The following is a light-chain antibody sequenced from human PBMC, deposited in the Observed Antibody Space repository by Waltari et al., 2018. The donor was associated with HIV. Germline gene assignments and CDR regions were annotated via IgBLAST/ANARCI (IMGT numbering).Light chain of an antibody. CDR1: SLPKQF. CDR2: NDD. V-gene: IGLV3-25*03. J-gene: IGLJ2*01. CDR3: ESADDSGDHWG. Sequence: SYELTQPPSVSVSPGQTARITCSGDSLPKQFAYWYQQKAGQAPLMVIYNDDKRPSGIPDRFSGSMSGTTVTLIISGVQPEDEADYYCESADDSGDHWGFGGGTKLSVL.